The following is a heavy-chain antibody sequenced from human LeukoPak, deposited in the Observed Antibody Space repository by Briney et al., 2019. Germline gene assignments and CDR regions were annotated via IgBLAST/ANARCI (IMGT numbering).Heavy chain of an antibody. Sequence: ASVKVSCKVSGYTLTELSMHWVRQAPGKGLEWMGGFDPEDGETIYAQKFQGRVTMTEDTSTDTAYMELSSLRSEDTAVYYCATLDDILTGYYRDDYWGQGTLVTVSS. CDR3: ATLDDILTGYYRDDY. CDR1: GYTLTELS. V-gene: IGHV1-24*01. CDR2: FDPEDGET. J-gene: IGHJ4*02. D-gene: IGHD3-9*01.